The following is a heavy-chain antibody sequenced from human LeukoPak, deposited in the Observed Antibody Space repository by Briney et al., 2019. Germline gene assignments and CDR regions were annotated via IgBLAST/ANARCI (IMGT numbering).Heavy chain of an antibody. CDR2: IYSGGST. J-gene: IGHJ4*02. D-gene: IGHD1-1*01. CDR3: ARDRTPNLPEYYFDY. CDR1: GFTFSDYY. V-gene: IGHV3-53*01. Sequence: GGSLRLSCAASGFTFSDYYMSWVRQAPGKGLEWVSVIYSGGSTYYADSVKGRFTISRDNSKNTLYLQMNSLRAEDTAVYYCARDRTPNLPEYYFDYWGQGTLVTVSS.